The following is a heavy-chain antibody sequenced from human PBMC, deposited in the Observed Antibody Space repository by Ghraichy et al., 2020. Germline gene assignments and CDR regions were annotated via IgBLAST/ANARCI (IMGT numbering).Heavy chain of an antibody. CDR1: GFTFSSYA. V-gene: IGHV3-23*01. Sequence: GGSLRLSCAASGFTFSSYAMSWVRQAPGKGLEWVSAISDSGGSTYYADSVKGRFTISRDNSKNTLYLQMNSLRAEDTAVYYCARLQGSEYYYYYGMDVWGQGTTVTVSS. D-gene: IGHD3-16*01. J-gene: IGHJ6*02. CDR3: ARLQGSEYYYYYGMDV. CDR2: ISDSGGST.